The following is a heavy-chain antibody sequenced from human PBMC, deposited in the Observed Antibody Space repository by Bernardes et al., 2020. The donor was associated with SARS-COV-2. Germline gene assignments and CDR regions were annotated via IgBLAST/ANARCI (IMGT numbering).Heavy chain of an antibody. Sequence: SLRLSCAASGFTFSSYSMNWVRQAPGKGLEWVSSISSSSSYIYYADSVKGRFTISRDNAKNSLYLQMNSLRAEDTGVYYCARSPNGIYFDYWGQGTLVTVSS. CDR1: GFTFSSYS. J-gene: IGHJ4*02. CDR2: ISSSSSYI. CDR3: ARSPNGIYFDY. V-gene: IGHV3-21*01.